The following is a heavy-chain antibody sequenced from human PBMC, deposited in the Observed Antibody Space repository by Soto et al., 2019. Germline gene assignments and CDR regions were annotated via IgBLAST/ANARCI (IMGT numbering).Heavy chain of an antibody. V-gene: IGHV4-34*01. CDR1: GGSFSGYY. D-gene: IGHD3-22*01. CDR3: ARFLWGGDSSGYYSHYYYYGMDV. Sequence: WETLSLTCAVYGGSFSGYYWSWIRQPPGKGLEWIGEINHSGSTNYNPSLKSRVTISVDTSKNQFSLKLSSVTAADTAVYYCARFLWGGDSSGYYSHYYYYGMDVWGQGTTVTVSS. CDR2: INHSGST. J-gene: IGHJ6*02.